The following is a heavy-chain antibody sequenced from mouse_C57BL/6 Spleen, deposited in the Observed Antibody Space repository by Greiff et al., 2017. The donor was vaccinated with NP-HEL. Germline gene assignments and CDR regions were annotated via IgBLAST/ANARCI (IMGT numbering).Heavy chain of an antibody. CDR3: ARATVVATDY. CDR2: ISSGSSTI. J-gene: IGHJ2*01. Sequence: EVKLMESGGGLVKPGGSLKLSCAASGFTFSDYGMHWVRQAPEKGLEWVAYISSGSSTIYSVDTVKGRFTISRDNAKNTLFLQMTSLRSEDTAMYYCARATVVATDYWGQGTTLTVSS. CDR1: GFTFSDYG. V-gene: IGHV5-17*01. D-gene: IGHD1-1*01.